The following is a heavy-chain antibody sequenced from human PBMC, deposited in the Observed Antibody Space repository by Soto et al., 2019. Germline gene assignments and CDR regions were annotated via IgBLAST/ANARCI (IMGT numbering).Heavy chain of an antibody. CDR2: INHSGST. D-gene: IGHD7-27*01. J-gene: IGHJ6*03. CDR1: GGSFSGYY. Sequence: SETLSLTCAVYGGSFSGYYWSWIRQPPGKGLEWIGEINHSGSTNYNPSLKSRVTISVDTSKNQFSLKLSSVTAADTAVYYCARGCGDEYYYYMDVWGKGTTVTVSS. CDR3: ARGCGDEYYYYMDV. V-gene: IGHV4-34*01.